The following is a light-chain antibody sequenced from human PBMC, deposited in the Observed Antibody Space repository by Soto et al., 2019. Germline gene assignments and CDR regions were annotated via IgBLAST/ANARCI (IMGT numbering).Light chain of an antibody. CDR1: QGISSH. V-gene: IGKV1-9*01. Sequence: IQLTQSPSSLSASVGDRVTITCRASQGISSHLVWFQQKPGKAPKLLIYSASSLYSGVPSRFSGSGSGTDFTLTISSLQPEDFATYYCQQLHSYPLTFGGGTKVDI. J-gene: IGKJ4*01. CDR3: QQLHSYPLT. CDR2: SAS.